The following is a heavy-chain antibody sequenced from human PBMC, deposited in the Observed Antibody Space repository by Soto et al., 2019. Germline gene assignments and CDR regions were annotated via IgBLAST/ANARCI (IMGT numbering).Heavy chain of an antibody. V-gene: IGHV4-4*02. Sequence: KPSETLSLTCAVSGDSISSSVWWTWVRQPPGKGLEWIGEVFHTGNTNYNPSLKSRVTMSVDKPTNEFSLKVTSVTAADTAIYYCARKAWVRFDYWGQEALVTVSS. D-gene: IGHD7-27*01. CDR1: GDSISSSVW. CDR3: ARKAWVRFDY. J-gene: IGHJ4*02. CDR2: VFHTGNT.